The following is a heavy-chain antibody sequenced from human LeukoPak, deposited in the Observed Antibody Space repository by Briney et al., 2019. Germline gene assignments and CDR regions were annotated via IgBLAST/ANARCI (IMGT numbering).Heavy chain of an antibody. J-gene: IGHJ4*02. CDR1: GYTFTSYG. CDR2: ISAYNGNT. CDR3: ARDRTIYGDYPLGY. D-gene: IGHD4-17*01. V-gene: IGHV1-18*01. Sequence: ASVKVSCKASGYTFTSYGISWVRQAPGQGLEWMGWISAYNGNTNYAQKLQGRVTMTTDTSTSTAYMELRSLRSDDTAVYYCARDRTIYGDYPLGYWGQGTLVTVSS.